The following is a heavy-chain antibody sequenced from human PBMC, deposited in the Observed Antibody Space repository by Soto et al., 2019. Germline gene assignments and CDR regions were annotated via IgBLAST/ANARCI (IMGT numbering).Heavy chain of an antibody. J-gene: IGHJ4*02. D-gene: IGHD4-17*01. V-gene: IGHV5-51*01. CDR1: GYTFTSYW. CDR3: ARARVSTTGVPNYFDY. CDR2: IYPGDSDT. Sequence: GESLKISCKGSGYTFTSYWIGWVRQMPGKGLEWMGIIYPGDSDTRYSPSFQGQVTISADKSINTAYLQWASLEASDTAMYYCARARVSTTGVPNYFDYWGQGTLVTVSS.